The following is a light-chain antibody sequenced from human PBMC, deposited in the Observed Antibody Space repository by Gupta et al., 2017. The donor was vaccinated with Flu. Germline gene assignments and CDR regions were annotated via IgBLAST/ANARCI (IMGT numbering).Light chain of an antibody. J-gene: IGLJ3*02. V-gene: IGLV2-14*01. Sequence: QSALTQPASVSESPGQSIASSCTATSSDIGAYNHVCWYQQHPGTAPHLIIYEVNNRPSGVSNRFFGSQSGTTASITISGPQDEDDAYYYCSSYTTSSTWVFGGGTKLTVL. CDR2: EVN. CDR3: SSYTTSSTWV. CDR1: SSDIGAYNH.